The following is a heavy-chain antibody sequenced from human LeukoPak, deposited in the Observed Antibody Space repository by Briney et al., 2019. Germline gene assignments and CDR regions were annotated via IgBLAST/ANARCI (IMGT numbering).Heavy chain of an antibody. V-gene: IGHV1-69*13. D-gene: IGHD5-18*01. Sequence: SVKVSCKASGGTFSSYAFSWVRQAPGQGLEWMGGIIPIVGTTNYAQMFQGRVTITADESTSTAYMELSSLRSEDTAVYYCAREGMAMGPFDYWGQGTLVTVSS. CDR3: AREGMAMGPFDY. J-gene: IGHJ4*02. CDR1: GGTFSSYA. CDR2: IIPIVGTT.